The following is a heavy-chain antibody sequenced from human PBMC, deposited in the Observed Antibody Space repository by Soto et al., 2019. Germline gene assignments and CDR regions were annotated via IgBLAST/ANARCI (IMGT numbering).Heavy chain of an antibody. CDR2: ISGSGGST. CDR1: GFIFSSNA. CDR3: AKNSGYYYDAFDI. Sequence: GGSLRLSCAASGFIFSSNAMSWVRQAPGRGLEWVSGISGSGGSTFYTDSVKGRFTISRDNSKNTLYLQMNSLRAEDTALYYCAKNSGYYYDAFDIWGQGTMVTVSS. D-gene: IGHD3-22*01. J-gene: IGHJ3*02. V-gene: IGHV3-23*01.